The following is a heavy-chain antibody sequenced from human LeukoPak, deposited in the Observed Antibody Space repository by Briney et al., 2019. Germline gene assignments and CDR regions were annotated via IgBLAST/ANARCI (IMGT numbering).Heavy chain of an antibody. Sequence: SETLSLTCTVSGGSISSYYWSWLRQPPGKGLEWLGYIYFSGSTNYNPSLKSRVTISVDTSKNQFSLKMSSVTAADTAVYYCARDPGYYYDSSGYYPFFDYWGQGTLVTVSS. J-gene: IGHJ4*02. V-gene: IGHV4-59*01. CDR3: ARDPGYYYDSSGYYPFFDY. CDR2: IYFSGST. D-gene: IGHD3-22*01. CDR1: GGSISSYY.